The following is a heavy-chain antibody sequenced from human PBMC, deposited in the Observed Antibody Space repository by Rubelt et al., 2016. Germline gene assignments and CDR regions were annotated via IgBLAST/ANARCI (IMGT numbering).Heavy chain of an antibody. J-gene: IGHJ4*02. CDR2: FFHDGST. Sequence: QVQLQESGPGLVKSSETLSLTCTVSGYSINNGYYWGWIRQPPGKGLEWIASFFHDGSTKYNPSLKSRVPISTDGSKNQFSLNLSSVTAADTAVYYCARPTGASSASGSFLVWGQGTLVTVSS. CDR3: ARPTGASSASGSFLV. D-gene: IGHD3-10*01. CDR1: GYSINNGYY. V-gene: IGHV4-38-2*02.